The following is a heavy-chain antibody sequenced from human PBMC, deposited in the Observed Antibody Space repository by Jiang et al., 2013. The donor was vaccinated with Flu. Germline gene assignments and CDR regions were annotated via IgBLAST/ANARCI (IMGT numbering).Heavy chain of an antibody. V-gene: IGHV4-59*01. J-gene: IGHJ6*02. Sequence: TLSLTCTVSGGSISSYYWSWIRQPPGKGLEWIGYIYYSGSTNYNPSLKSRVTISVDTSKNQFSLKLSSVTAADTAVYYCARVYGSGSTYYYYGMDVWGQGTTVTVSS. CDR3: ARVYGSGSTYYYYGMDV. CDR2: IYYSGST. D-gene: IGHD3-10*01. CDR1: GGSISSYY.